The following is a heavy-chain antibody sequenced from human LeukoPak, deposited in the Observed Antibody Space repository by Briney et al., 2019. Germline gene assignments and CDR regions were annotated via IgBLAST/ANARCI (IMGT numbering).Heavy chain of an antibody. V-gene: IGHV5-51*01. CDR1: GYISSTYW. Sequence: GESLKISCRGSGYISSTYWVGWVRQMPGKGLEWMGIIYPGDSDTRYTPSFQGQVTMSADKSINTAYLQWSSLKASDTAMYYCARRQGCSSTSCPPDYWGQGTLVTVSP. J-gene: IGHJ4*02. CDR3: ARRQGCSSTSCPPDY. D-gene: IGHD2-2*01. CDR2: IYPGDSDT.